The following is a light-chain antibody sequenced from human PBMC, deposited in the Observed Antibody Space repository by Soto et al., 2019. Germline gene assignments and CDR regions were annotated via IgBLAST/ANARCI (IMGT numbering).Light chain of an antibody. V-gene: IGLV1-44*01. Sequence: QSVLTQPPSASGTPGQRVTISCSGSSFNMGTKTVNCYLELPGTAPKLLIYNNNKRPSGVPERFSGSKSGTSASLGISGLQSEDEANYYCATWDDSLNGFFLFGSGTQVTIL. CDR1: SFNMGTKT. CDR2: NNN. CDR3: ATWDDSLNGFFL. J-gene: IGLJ1*01.